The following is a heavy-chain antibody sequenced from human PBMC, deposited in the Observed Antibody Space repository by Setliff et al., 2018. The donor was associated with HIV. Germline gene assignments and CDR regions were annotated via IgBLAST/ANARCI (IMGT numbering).Heavy chain of an antibody. V-gene: IGHV1-46*01. CDR3: ARDGERYNFDI. CDR2: IDPNDGAT. CDR1: GYTFTSCF. J-gene: IGHJ3*02. D-gene: IGHD2-21*01. Sequence: AASVKVSCKASGYTFTSCFMHWVRQAPGQGLEYIGIIDPNDGATTYAQKFQGRVTMTTDTSTSTVYMHLSSPRSDDTAVYYCARDGERYNFDIWGQGTVVTVSS.